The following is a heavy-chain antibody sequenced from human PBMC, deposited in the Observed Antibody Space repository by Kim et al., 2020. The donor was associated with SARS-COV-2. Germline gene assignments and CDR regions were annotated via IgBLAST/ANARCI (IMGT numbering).Heavy chain of an antibody. V-gene: IGHV3-66*02. CDR3: ARESGIAARPWYFDL. J-gene: IGHJ2*01. CDR2: IYSGGST. D-gene: IGHD6-6*01. Sequence: GGSLRLSCAASGFTVSSNYMSWVRQAPGKGLEWVSVIYSGGSTYYADSVKGRFTISRDNSKNTLYLQMNSLGAEDTAVYYCARESGIAARPWYFDLWGRGTLVTVSS. CDR1: GFTVSSNY.